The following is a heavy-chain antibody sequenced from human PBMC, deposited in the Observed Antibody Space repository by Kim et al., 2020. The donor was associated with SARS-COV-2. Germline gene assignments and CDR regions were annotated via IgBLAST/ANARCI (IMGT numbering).Heavy chain of an antibody. Sequence: TTNDDPSRKSRVTISVDKSKNQFSLKLTSVTAADTAVYYCARIILRAFDPWGQGTLVTVSS. CDR3: ARIILRAFDP. J-gene: IGHJ5*02. V-gene: IGHV4-4*02. CDR2: TT. D-gene: IGHD3-3*01.